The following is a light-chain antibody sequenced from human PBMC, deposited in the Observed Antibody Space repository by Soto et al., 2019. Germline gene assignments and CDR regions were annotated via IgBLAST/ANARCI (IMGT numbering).Light chain of an antibody. CDR2: GAS. Sequence: EIVLTQSPGTLSLSPGERATLSCRASQSVDSTYLAWYQQKPGQPPRLLIYGASSRATSIPDRFSGSGSGTDFTLTISRLEPEDFAVYYCQRYDTRLYTFGQGNKLEI. V-gene: IGKV3-20*01. CDR1: QSVDSTY. J-gene: IGKJ2*01. CDR3: QRYDTRLYT.